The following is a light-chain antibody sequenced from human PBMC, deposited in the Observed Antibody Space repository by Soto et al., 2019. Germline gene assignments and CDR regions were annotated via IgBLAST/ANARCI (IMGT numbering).Light chain of an antibody. CDR3: SSFSGSKNYV. J-gene: IGLJ1*01. Sequence: QSVLTQPPSASGSPGQSVTISCTGTSSDVGDYNFVSWYQQHPGKAPKLMIYEVSERPSGVPDRFSGSKSGNTASLTVSGLQAEDEADYYCSSFSGSKNYVFGTGTKLTVL. CDR2: EVS. CDR1: SSDVGDYNF. V-gene: IGLV2-8*01.